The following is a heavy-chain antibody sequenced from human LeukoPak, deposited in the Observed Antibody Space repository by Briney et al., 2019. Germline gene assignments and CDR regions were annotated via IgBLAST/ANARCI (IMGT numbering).Heavy chain of an antibody. J-gene: IGHJ6*03. CDR3: ATIINITMIDNYYMDV. V-gene: IGHV4-59*01. Sequence: SETLSLTCTVSGSSISSYYWSWIRQPPGKGLEWIGYIYYSGSTTYNPSLKSRVTMSVDTSNNQFSLKLSSVTAADTAVYYCATIINITMIDNYYMDVWRKGTTVTVSS. CDR1: GSSISSYY. D-gene: IGHD3-22*01. CDR2: IYYSGST.